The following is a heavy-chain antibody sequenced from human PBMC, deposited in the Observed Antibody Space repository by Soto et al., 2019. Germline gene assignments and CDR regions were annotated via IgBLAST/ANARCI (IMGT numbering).Heavy chain of an antibody. Sequence: EVQLVESGGGLVQPGGSLRLSCAASGFTFSSYWMHWVRQAPGKGLVWVSRIKSDGSGTYYADSVKGRLTISRDNAKNAVYLQMNSLRAEGTAVYYCARGDGDYYDGNGYLGRHWGQGTLVTVSS. D-gene: IGHD3-22*01. V-gene: IGHV3-74*01. CDR1: GFTFSSYW. CDR3: ARGDGDYYDGNGYLGRH. J-gene: IGHJ4*02. CDR2: IKSDGSGT.